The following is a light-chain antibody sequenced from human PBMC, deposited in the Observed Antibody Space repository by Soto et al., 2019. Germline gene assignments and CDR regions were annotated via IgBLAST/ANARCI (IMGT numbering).Light chain of an antibody. CDR1: SSDVGFYKY. Sequence: QSVLTQPASVSGSPGQSIAISCTGTSSDVGFYKYVSWYQRHPGKAPKLMIYEVTNRPSGVSDRSSASKSGNPSSLPISVLQAEDEAQYFCSSFTGSRIPYVCGTGTKVTVL. CDR3: SSFTGSRIPYV. J-gene: IGLJ1*01. V-gene: IGLV2-14*01. CDR2: EVT.